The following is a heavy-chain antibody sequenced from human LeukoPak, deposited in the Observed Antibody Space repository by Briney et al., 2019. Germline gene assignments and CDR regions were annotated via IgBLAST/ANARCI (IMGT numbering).Heavy chain of an antibody. CDR2: INAGNGNT. J-gene: IGHJ4*02. D-gene: IGHD3-10*01. CDR3: ARAMVRGVIRSFDY. CDR1: GYTFTSYA. V-gene: IGHV1-3*03. Sequence: ASVKVSCKASGYTFTSYAMHWVRQAPGQGLEWMGWINAGNGNTKYSQEFQGRVTITRDTSASTAYMELSSLRSEDMAVYYCARAMVRGVIRSFDYWGQGTLVTVSS.